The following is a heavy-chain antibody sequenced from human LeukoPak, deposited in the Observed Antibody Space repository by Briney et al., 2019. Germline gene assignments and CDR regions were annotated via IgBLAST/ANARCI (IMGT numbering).Heavy chain of an antibody. CDR3: ARGSGSYSFDY. Sequence: GGSLRLSCTASGFTFSDYYMTWIRQAPGKGLEWVSYISSSGIIIYYADSVKGRFAISRDNAKNSLYLQVNSLRVEDTAVFYCARGSGSYSFDYWGQGTLVTVSS. V-gene: IGHV3-11*01. D-gene: IGHD1-26*01. CDR2: ISSSGIII. J-gene: IGHJ4*02. CDR1: GFTFSDYY.